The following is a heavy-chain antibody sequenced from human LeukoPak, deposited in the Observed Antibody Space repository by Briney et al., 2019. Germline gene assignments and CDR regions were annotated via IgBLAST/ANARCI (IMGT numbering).Heavy chain of an antibody. CDR2: IYPGDSVT. V-gene: IGHV5-51*01. CDR1: GYTFTSYW. D-gene: IGHD5-24*01. J-gene: IGHJ4*02. CDR3: ARRGDVYSLNFDY. Sequence: GESLKISCKGTGYTFTSYWLGWVSQMPGKGLEWMGIIYPGDSVTRYSPSFQGQVTISADKSISTAYLQWSRLKASDTAMYSCARRGDVYSLNFDYWGQGTLVTVSS.